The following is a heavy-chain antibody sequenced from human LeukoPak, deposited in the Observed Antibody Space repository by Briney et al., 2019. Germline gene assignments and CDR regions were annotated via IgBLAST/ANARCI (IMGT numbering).Heavy chain of an antibody. CDR2: INSDGSST. J-gene: IGHJ6*02. V-gene: IGHV3-74*01. Sequence: PGGSLRLSCAASGFTFSSYWMHWVRQAPGKGLVWVSRINSDGSSTSYADPVKGRFTISRDNAKNTLYLQMNSLRAEDTAVYYCARDSAPHSGGWSLPWYYYYGMDVWGQGTTVTVSS. D-gene: IGHD6-19*01. CDR3: ARDSAPHSGGWSLPWYYYYGMDV. CDR1: GFTFSSYW.